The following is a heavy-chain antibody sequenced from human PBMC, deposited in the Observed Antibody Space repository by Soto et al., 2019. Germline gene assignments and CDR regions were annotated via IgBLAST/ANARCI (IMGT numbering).Heavy chain of an antibody. CDR1: GGTFSSYA. V-gene: IGHV1-69*13. CDR3: ARGDCWSGYEAPGFPPDS. J-gene: IGHJ5*01. Sequence: SVKVSCKASGGTFSSYAISWVRQAPGQGLEWMGGIIPIFGTANYAQKFQGRVTITADESTSTAYMELSSLRSEDTAVYYCARGDCWSGYEAPGFPPDSSGQATLVTVSS. D-gene: IGHD3-3*01. CDR2: IIPIFGTA.